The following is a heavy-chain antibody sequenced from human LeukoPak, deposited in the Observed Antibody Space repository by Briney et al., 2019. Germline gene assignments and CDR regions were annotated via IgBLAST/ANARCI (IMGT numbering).Heavy chain of an antibody. CDR2: IYYSGST. V-gene: IGHV4-59*08. J-gene: IGHJ4*02. Sequence: SETLSLTCTVSGGSISSYYWSWIRQPPGKGLEWIGYIYYSGSTNYNPSLKSRVTISVDTSKNQFSLKLSSVTAADTAVYYCARHQRGYSYGIFDYWGQGTLVTVSS. D-gene: IGHD5-18*01. CDR1: GGSISSYY. CDR3: ARHQRGYSYGIFDY.